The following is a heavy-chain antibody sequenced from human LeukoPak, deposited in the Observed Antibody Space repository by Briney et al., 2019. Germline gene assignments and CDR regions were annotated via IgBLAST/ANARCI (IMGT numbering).Heavy chain of an antibody. D-gene: IGHD6-13*01. Sequence: SETLSLTCTVSGGSISSYYWSWIRQPPGKGLEWIGYIYYSGSTNYNPSLKSRVTISVDTSKNQFSLKLSSVTAADTAVYYCARGPYSSSWSYFDYWGQGTLVTVSS. CDR1: GGSISSYY. J-gene: IGHJ4*02. V-gene: IGHV4-59*01. CDR3: ARGPYSSSWSYFDY. CDR2: IYYSGST.